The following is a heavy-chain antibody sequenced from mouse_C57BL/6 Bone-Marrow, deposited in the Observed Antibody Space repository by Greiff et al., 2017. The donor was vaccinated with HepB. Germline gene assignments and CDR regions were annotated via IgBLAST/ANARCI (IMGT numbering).Heavy chain of an antibody. CDR3: ARDFPYYYGSSTFAY. D-gene: IGHD1-1*01. CDR1: GFTFSSYA. J-gene: IGHJ3*01. V-gene: IGHV5-4*01. Sequence: EVQRVESGGGLVKPGGSLKLSCAASGFTFSSYAMSWVRQTPEKRLEWVATISDGGSYTYYPDNVKGRFTISRDNAKNNLYLQMSHLKSEDTAMYYCARDFPYYYGSSTFAYWGQGTLVTVSA. CDR2: ISDGGSYT.